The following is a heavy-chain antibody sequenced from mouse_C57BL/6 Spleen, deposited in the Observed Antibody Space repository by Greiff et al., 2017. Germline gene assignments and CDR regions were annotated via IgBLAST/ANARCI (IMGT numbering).Heavy chain of an antibody. CDR1: GYTFTSYG. CDR3: ARIYDGYYLGD. D-gene: IGHD2-3*01. Sequence: QVQLQPSGAELARPGASVKLSCKASGYTFTSYGISWVKQRTGQGLEWIGEIYPRSGNTCYNEKFKGKATLTADKTSSSAYMELRSLTAEDSAVYFCARIYDGYYLGDWGQGTTLTVSS. V-gene: IGHV1-81*01. CDR2: IYPRSGNT. J-gene: IGHJ2*01.